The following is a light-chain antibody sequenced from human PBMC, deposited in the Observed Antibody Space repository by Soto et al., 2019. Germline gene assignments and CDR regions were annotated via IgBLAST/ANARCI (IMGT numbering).Light chain of an antibody. CDR2: EVY. CDR1: SSDVGDYDY. Sequence: QSALSQPASVSGSPGQSITISCTGSSSDVGDYDYVSWYQQHPGKAPKLIIFEVYNRPSGVSNRFSGSKSGNTASLTISGLQAEDEADYYCPSYTSSSTPWLFGGGTQLTVL. J-gene: IGLJ3*02. CDR3: PSYTSSSTPWL. V-gene: IGLV2-14*01.